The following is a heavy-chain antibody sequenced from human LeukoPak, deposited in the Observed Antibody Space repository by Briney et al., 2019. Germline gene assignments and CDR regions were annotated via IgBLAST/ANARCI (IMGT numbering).Heavy chain of an antibody. Sequence: GGSLRLSCAASGFIFSSSAMSWVRQAPGKGLEWVSAISYGGNVTFYSDSVKGRFTISRDNAKNTLYLQMNSLRAEDTAVYYCARDHRGSGSRYYYYYMDVWGKGTTVTISS. J-gene: IGHJ6*03. CDR1: GFIFSSSA. D-gene: IGHD3-10*01. V-gene: IGHV3-23*01. CDR3: ARDHRGSGSRYYYYYMDV. CDR2: ISYGGNVT.